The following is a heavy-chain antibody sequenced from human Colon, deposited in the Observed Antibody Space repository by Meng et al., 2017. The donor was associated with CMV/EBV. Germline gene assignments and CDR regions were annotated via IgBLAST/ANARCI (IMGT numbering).Heavy chain of an antibody. Sequence: ASVKVSCKVSGSTLSEVSIHWVRQAPGKGLEWMGGYDPEDGETVYAQKFQGRVTMTEDTSTDTAYMELSSLRFEDTAMYYCARVGQAGYCSSTSCYKGVDYWGQGTTVTVSS. CDR2: YDPEDGET. V-gene: IGHV1-24*01. J-gene: IGHJ4*03. D-gene: IGHD2-2*02. CDR1: GSTLSEVS. CDR3: ARVGQAGYCSSTSCYKGVDY.